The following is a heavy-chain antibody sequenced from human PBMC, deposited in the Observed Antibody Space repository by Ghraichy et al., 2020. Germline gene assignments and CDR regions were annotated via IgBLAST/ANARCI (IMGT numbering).Heavy chain of an antibody. Sequence: SETLSLTCTVSGGSISSSSYYWGWIRQPPGKGLEWIGSIYYSGSTYYNPSLKSRVTISVDTSKNQFSLKLSSVTAADTAVYYCARQAGRGAARPFDYWGQGTLVTVSS. CDR1: GGSISSSSYY. CDR2: IYYSGST. V-gene: IGHV4-39*01. D-gene: IGHD6-6*01. CDR3: ARQAGRGAARPFDY. J-gene: IGHJ4*02.